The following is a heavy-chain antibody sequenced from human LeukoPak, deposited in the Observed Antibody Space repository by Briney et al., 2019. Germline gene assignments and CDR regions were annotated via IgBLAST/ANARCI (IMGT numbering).Heavy chain of an antibody. D-gene: IGHD3-3*01. CDR3: AKDRSGVYYYYGMDV. V-gene: IGHV3-30*18. CDR2: ISYDGSNK. Sequence: GGSLRLSCAASGFTFSSYAMSWVRQAPGKGLEWAAVISYDGSNKYYADSVKGRFTISRDNSKNTLYLQMNSLRAEDTAVYYCAKDRSGVYYYYGMDVWGQGTTVTVSS. J-gene: IGHJ6*02. CDR1: GFTFSSYA.